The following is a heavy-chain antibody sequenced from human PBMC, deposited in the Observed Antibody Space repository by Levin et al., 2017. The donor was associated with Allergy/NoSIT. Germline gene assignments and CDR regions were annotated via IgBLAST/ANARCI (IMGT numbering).Heavy chain of an antibody. CDR2: IKQDGSEK. D-gene: IGHD1-7*01. CDR1: GFTFSSYW. J-gene: IGHJ4*02. CDR3: ARDLNWNYGVEFDY. V-gene: IGHV3-7*01. Sequence: GGSLRLSCAASGFTFSSYWMSWVRQAPGKGLEWVANIKQDGSEKYYVDSVKGRFTISRDNAKNSLYLQMNSLRAGDTAVYYCARDLNWNYGVEFDYWGQGTLVTVSS.